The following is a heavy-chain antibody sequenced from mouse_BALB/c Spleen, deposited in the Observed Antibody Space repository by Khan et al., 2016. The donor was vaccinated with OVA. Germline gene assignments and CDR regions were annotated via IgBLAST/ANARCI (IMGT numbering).Heavy chain of an antibody. D-gene: IGHD1-1*02. Sequence: EVQLQESGPGLVKPSQSLSLTCTVTGYSITSDFAWNWIRQFPGNKLEWMGYISYSGSISYNPTLKSRISITRDTSKNQFFLQLNSVTTEDTATXYCARFFGWGLMDYWGQGTSVTVSS. V-gene: IGHV3-2*02. CDR3: ARFFGWGLMDY. CDR1: GYSITSDFA. J-gene: IGHJ4*01. CDR2: ISYSGSI.